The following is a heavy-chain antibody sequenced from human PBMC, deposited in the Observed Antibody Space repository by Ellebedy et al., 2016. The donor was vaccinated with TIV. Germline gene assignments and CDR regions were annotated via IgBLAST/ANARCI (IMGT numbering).Heavy chain of an antibody. CDR3: ARDQGWAEPGSTRFDY. J-gene: IGHJ4*02. CDR1: GFTFSSYW. D-gene: IGHD6-19*01. Sequence: PGGSLRLSCAASGFTFSSYWMSWVRQAPGKGLEWVANIKQDGSEIGFVDSVKGRFIISRDNAKNTLYLDMSSLRVEDTAVYYCARDQGWAEPGSTRFDYWGQGTLVTVSS. CDR2: IKQDGSEI. V-gene: IGHV3-7*01.